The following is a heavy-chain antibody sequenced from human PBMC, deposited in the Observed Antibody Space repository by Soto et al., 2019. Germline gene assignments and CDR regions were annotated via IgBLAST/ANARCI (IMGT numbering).Heavy chain of an antibody. Sequence: QLQLQESGPGLVKPSETLSRTCTVSGGSISNSNYYWGWIRQPPGKGLEWIGSIYYSGTTYYNPSLNRRVTISIDTSKNQFSLKLTSVTAADTAVYYCAGRGEPLDYWGQGTLVTVSS. J-gene: IGHJ4*02. CDR1: GGSISNSNYY. V-gene: IGHV4-39*01. CDR2: IYYSGTT. D-gene: IGHD3-10*01. CDR3: AGRGEPLDY.